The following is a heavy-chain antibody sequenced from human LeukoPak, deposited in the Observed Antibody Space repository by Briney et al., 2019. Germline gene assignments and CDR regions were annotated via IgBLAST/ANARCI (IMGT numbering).Heavy chain of an antibody. D-gene: IGHD3-9*01. J-gene: IGHJ5*02. CDR3: AREPSKPTSYHQVSNWFDP. CDR2: IYTSGST. V-gene: IGHV4-4*07. Sequence: SETLSLTSTVSVGSISSFYWSWIPQPPGKGLEWIVRIYTSGSTNYNTSLKSRVTMSEYTSKNPFSLKLSSVTAADTAAYFCAREPSKPTSYHQVSNWFDPWGQGTLFTVSS. CDR1: VGSISSFY.